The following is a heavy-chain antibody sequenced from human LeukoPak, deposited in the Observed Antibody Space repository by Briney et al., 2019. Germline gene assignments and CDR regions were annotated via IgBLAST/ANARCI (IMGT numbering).Heavy chain of an antibody. CDR2: ISSSGGTI. J-gene: IGHJ3*02. V-gene: IGHV3-11*04. CDR3: AGYSSGWFGAFHI. CDR1: GFTFSDYY. D-gene: IGHD6-19*01. Sequence: KPGGSLRLSCAASGFTFSDYYMNWIRQAPGKGLEWISYISSSGGTIYYADSVKGRFTIPRHNAKNSLYLQMNSLSAEDTAVNYCAGYSSGWFGAFHIWPQGTMDTVSS.